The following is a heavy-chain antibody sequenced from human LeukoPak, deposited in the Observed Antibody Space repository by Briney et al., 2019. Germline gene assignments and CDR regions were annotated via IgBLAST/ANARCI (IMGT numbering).Heavy chain of an antibody. V-gene: IGHV3-23*01. CDR3: AREAAGYYYYMDV. D-gene: IGHD2-15*01. CDR1: GFTFFSYA. Sequence: GGSLRLSCAASGFTFFSYAMTWVRQAPGKGLEWVSGISGSGGSTYYADSVKGRFTISRDNAKNSLYLQMNSLRAEDTAVYYCAREAAGYYYYMDVWGKGTTVTVSS. CDR2: ISGSGGST. J-gene: IGHJ6*03.